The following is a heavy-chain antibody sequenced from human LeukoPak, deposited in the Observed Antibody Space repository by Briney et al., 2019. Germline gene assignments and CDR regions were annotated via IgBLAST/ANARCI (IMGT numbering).Heavy chain of an antibody. CDR1: GGSISSYY. J-gene: IGHJ6*02. CDR2: IYYSGST. Sequence: SETLSLTCTVSGGSISSYYWSWIRQPAGKGLEWIGYIYYSGSTNYNPSLKSRVTISVDTSKNQFSLKLSSVTTADTAVYYCARADTDSGSLYYYYGMDVWGQGTTVTVSS. V-gene: IGHV4-59*08. D-gene: IGHD1-26*01. CDR3: ARADTDSGSLYYYYGMDV.